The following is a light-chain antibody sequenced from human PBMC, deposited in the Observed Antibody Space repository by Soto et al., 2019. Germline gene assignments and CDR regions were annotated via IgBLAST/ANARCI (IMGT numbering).Light chain of an antibody. CDR1: QSVSGSS. CDR3: QQYGNSRGT. CDR2: GAS. Sequence: VLTQSPGTLSLSPGERATLSCRASQSVSGSSLAWYQQKPGQAPRLLIYGASSRATGIPDRFSGSGSGTDFTLTISRLEPEDFAVYYCQQYGNSRGTFGQGTKVDIK. V-gene: IGKV3-20*01. J-gene: IGKJ1*01.